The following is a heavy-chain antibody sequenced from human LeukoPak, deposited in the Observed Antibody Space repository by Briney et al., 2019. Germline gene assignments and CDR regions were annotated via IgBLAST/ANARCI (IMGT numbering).Heavy chain of an antibody. D-gene: IGHD3-22*01. J-gene: IGHJ4*02. CDR1: GFTFSSNY. CDR3: ARDKEVVISDY. CDR2: IKHDGSEK. Sequence: GGSLRLSCAASGFTFSSNYMSWVRQAPGKGLEWVANIKHDGSEKYYVDSVKGRFTISRDNAKNSLYLQMNSLRAEDTAVYYCARDKEVVISDYWGQGTLVTVSS. V-gene: IGHV3-7*01.